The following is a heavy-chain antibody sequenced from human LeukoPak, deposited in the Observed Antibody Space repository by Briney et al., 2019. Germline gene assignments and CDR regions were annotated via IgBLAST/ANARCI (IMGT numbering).Heavy chain of an antibody. Sequence: GGSLRLSCAASGFVFSSFGMHWVRQAPGKGPDWVATISKDGSNKYYGDSVKGRFTISRDNSKNTLYLQMDGLRGEDTAAYYCAKEEDGYWGQGTLVTVSS. CDR2: ISKDGSNK. V-gene: IGHV3-30*18. D-gene: IGHD2-15*01. CDR1: GFVFSSFG. CDR3: AKEEDGY. J-gene: IGHJ4*02.